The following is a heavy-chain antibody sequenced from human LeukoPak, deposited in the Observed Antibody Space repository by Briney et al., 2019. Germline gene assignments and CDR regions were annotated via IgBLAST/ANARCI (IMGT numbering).Heavy chain of an antibody. V-gene: IGHV4-61*03. Sequence: SETLSLTCTVSGGSISSGTYYWSWIRQPPGKGLEWIGYIYYSGSTNYNPSLKSRVTISVDTSKKHFSLKPSSVTAADTAVYYCARDDDYYYGMDVWGQGTTVTVSS. J-gene: IGHJ6*02. CDR3: ARDDDYYYGMDV. CDR1: GGSISSGTYY. CDR2: IYYSGST.